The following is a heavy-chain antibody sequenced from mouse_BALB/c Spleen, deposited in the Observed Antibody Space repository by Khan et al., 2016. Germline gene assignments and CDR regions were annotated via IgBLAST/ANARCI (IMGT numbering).Heavy chain of an antibody. D-gene: IGHD2-10*01. Sequence: VQLQQSGPDLVKPGASVKISCKASGYSFTGYYIHWVKQSHGKSLEWIGRVNPNNGGTSYNQKFKDKAIVTVDKSSSTAYMDLRSLTSEDSAVYYCAGTVLLTNCFYYWAQGTTLTDSS. CDR2: VNPNNGGT. CDR3: AGTVLLTNCFYY. CDR1: GYSFTGYY. J-gene: IGHJ2*01. V-gene: IGHV1-26*01.